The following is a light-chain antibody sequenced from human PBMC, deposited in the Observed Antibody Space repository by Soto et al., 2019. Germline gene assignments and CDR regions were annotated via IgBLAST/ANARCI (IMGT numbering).Light chain of an antibody. Sequence: EVVMTQSPLSLPVTLGQPASISCRSSQSLVNSDGNTYLNWFHQRPGQSPRRLIYKVSNRDSGVPDRFSGSGSGAGFTLRISRVEAEDVGVYYCMQGSHWPRTFGQGTRVEIK. V-gene: IGKV2-30*01. CDR2: KVS. CDR3: MQGSHWPRT. J-gene: IGKJ1*01. CDR1: QSLVNSDGNTY.